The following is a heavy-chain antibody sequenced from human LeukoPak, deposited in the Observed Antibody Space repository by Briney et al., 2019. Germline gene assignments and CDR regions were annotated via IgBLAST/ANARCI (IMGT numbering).Heavy chain of an antibody. CDR1: GYSFSSYW. J-gene: IGHJ6*02. CDR3: ARKGLGSQVPRGMDV. CDR2: IYPADSDT. Sequence: GESLKISFKASGYSFSSYWIGWVRQMPGKGLEWMGIIYPADSDTRYSPSFQGQVTISADKSISTAYLQWSGLKASDTAIYYCARKGLGSQVPRGMDVWGQGTTVTVSS. D-gene: IGHD3-10*01. V-gene: IGHV5-51*01.